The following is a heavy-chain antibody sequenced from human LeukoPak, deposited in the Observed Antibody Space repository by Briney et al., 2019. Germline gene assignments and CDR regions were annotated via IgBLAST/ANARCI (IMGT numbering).Heavy chain of an antibody. Sequence: ASVKISCKVSGYTFTDYYMHWVQQAPGEGLEWMGRINPNSGGTNYPQNSQGKVTLTRDTSISTAYLELSRLTSDDTAVYYCARPHYESSGLYVDAFDIWGQGTMVTVSS. J-gene: IGHJ3*02. D-gene: IGHD3-22*01. CDR3: ARPHYESSGLYVDAFDI. CDR2: INPNSGGT. V-gene: IGHV1-2*06. CDR1: GYTFTDYY.